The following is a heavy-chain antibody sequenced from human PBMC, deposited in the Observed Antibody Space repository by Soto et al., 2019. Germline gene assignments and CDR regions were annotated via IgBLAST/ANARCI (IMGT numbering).Heavy chain of an antibody. CDR1: GFTFSSYG. Sequence: QVQLVESGGGVVQPGRSLRLSCSASGFTFSSYGMHWVRQAPGKGLEWVAIISFDASYEYYVDSVKGRFTISRDNSKNTLYLQVHSLRAEDTGVYYCARDVTFYGSGIYYGVDVWGQGTTVTVSS. CDR3: ARDVTFYGSGIYYGVDV. J-gene: IGHJ6*02. CDR2: ISFDASYE. V-gene: IGHV3-30*03. D-gene: IGHD3-10*01.